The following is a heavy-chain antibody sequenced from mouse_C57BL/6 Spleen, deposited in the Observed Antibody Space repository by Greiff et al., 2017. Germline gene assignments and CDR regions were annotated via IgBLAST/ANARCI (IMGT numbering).Heavy chain of an antibody. V-gene: IGHV1-80*01. J-gene: IGHJ3*01. Sequence: VQLQQSGAELVKPGASVKISCKASGYAFSSYWMNWVKQRPGKGLEWIGQIYPGDGDTNYNGKFKGKATLTADNSSSTAYMQLSSLTSEDSSVYFCARSSGRTGSWCAYWGQGTLVTVSA. CDR3: ARSSGRTGSWCAY. CDR1: GYAFSSYW. CDR2: IYPGDGDT. D-gene: IGHD4-1*01.